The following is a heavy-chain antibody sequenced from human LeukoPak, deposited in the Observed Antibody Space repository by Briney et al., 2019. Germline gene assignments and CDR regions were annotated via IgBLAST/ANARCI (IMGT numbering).Heavy chain of an antibody. V-gene: IGHV5-51*01. Sequence: GESLKISCKGSGYSFNSYWIGWVRQMPGKGLEWMGIIYPGDSDTRYSPSFQGQVTISADKSISTAYLQWSSLKASDTAMYYCARYVSYGDRSDAFDIWGQGTMVTVSS. CDR2: IYPGDSDT. CDR1: GYSFNSYW. J-gene: IGHJ3*02. D-gene: IGHD4-17*01. CDR3: ARYVSYGDRSDAFDI.